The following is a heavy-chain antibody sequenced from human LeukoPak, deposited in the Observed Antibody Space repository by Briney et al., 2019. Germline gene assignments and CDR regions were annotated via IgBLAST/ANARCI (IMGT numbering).Heavy chain of an antibody. Sequence: SETLSLTCTVSGYFISSGYYWGWIRQPPGKGLEWIGSGYHIGSTYFNPSLRSRVTILIDIFKNQFSLKMSSVTAADTAVYYCASFDDFWSGYGGYWGQGTLVTVSS. V-gene: IGHV4-38-2*02. CDR2: GYHIGST. J-gene: IGHJ4*02. D-gene: IGHD3-3*01. CDR1: GYFISSGYY. CDR3: ASFDDFWSGYGGY.